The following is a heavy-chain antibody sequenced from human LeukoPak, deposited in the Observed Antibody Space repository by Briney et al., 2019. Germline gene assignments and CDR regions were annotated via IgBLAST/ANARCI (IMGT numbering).Heavy chain of an antibody. J-gene: IGHJ4*02. V-gene: IGHV3-48*01. CDR1: GFRFSDYN. D-gene: IGHD2-15*01. Sequence: GGSLRLSCAASGFRFSDYNKNWVRQVPGKGLEWVSYIQSVSLTIYYLDSVKGRFTISRDNSKNTLYLQMNSLRAEDTAVYYCAKELVVAATGLDYWGQGTLVTVSS. CDR2: IQSVSLTI. CDR3: AKELVVAATGLDY.